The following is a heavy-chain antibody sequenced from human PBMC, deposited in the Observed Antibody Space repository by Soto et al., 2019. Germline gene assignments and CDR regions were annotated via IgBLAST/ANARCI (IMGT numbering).Heavy chain of an antibody. D-gene: IGHD4-17*01. V-gene: IGHV4-34*01. J-gene: IGHJ4*02. CDR2: INHSGST. Sequence: PSETLSLTCAVYGGSFSVYYWSWIRQPPGKGLEWIGEINHSGSTNYNPSLKSRVTISVDTSKNQFSLKLSSVTAADTAVYYCARIGDLLDYWGQGTLVTVSS. CDR1: GGSFSVYY. CDR3: ARIGDLLDY.